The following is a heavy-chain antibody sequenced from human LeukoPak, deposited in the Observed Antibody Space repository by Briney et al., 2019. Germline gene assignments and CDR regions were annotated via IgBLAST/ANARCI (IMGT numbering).Heavy chain of an antibody. CDR2: ISSSSYI. CDR1: GFTVSGDY. CDR3: AREVVVITDPYFDY. D-gene: IGHD3-22*01. J-gene: IGHJ4*02. V-gene: IGHV3-69-1*01. Sequence: GGSLRLSCAVSGFTVSGDYMNWVRQAPGKGLEWVSSISSSSYIYYADSVKGRFTISRDNAKNSLYLQMNSLRAEDTAVYYCAREVVVITDPYFDYWGQGTLVTVSS.